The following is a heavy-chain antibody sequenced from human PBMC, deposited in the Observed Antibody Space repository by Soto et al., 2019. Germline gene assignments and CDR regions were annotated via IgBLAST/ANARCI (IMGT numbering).Heavy chain of an antibody. V-gene: IGHV4-31*03. J-gene: IGHJ3*02. CDR3: AREGGYNSPNAFDI. CDR1: GGSISSAGYY. Sequence: QVQLQESGPRLVKPSQTLSLTCTVSGGSISSAGYYWSWIRQHPGKGLEWTGYIYHSGNTHYNPSHKSRLTILVDTSKNQFSLRLSSVTAADTAVYYCAREGGYNSPNAFDIWGQGTMVTVSS. CDR2: IYHSGNT. D-gene: IGHD6-13*01.